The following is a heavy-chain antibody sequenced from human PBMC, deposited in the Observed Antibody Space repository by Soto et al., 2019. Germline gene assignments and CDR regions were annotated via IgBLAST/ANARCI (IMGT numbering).Heavy chain of an antibody. Sequence: QVQLQESGPGLVKPSETLSLTCTVSGGSISSYYWSWIRQPPGKGLEWIGYIYYSGSTNYNPSLKSRVTISVDTAKNQFSLKLSSVTAADTAVYYCLRVTMVRGVPSRFDPWGQGTLVTVSS. CDR2: IYYSGST. CDR3: LRVTMVRGVPSRFDP. D-gene: IGHD3-10*01. V-gene: IGHV4-59*01. J-gene: IGHJ5*02. CDR1: GGSISSYY.